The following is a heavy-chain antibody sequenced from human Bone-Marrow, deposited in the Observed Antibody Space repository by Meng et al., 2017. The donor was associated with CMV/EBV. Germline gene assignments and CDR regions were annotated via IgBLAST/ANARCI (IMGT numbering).Heavy chain of an antibody. CDR3: VRPSSSTGSFDY. J-gene: IGHJ4*02. Sequence: GGSLRLSCAASGFTFEDYGMSWVRQTPGKGLEWVSGINWTGVSSGYAHSVKGRFTISRDNAKNSLYLEMNSLRAEDTALYYCVRPSSSTGSFDYWGQGTLVAASS. D-gene: IGHD6-13*01. CDR1: GFTFEDYG. V-gene: IGHV3-20*04. CDR2: INWTGVSS.